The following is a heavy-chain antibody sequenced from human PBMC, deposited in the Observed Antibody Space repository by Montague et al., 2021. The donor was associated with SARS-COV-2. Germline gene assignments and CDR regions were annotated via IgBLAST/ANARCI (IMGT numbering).Heavy chain of an antibody. CDR3: ARQVGDFWTGFYVDS. V-gene: IGHV4-39*01. CDR2: ISHSGSA. CDR1: GDSISSANYQ. D-gene: IGHD3/OR15-3a*01. J-gene: IGHJ4*02. Sequence: SETLSLTCNVSGDSISSANYQWAWFRQPPGKGLQWVGGISHSGSAXYNPSLKSRLTISVDMSKRLFSLDVESVAVADTAFYYCARQVGDFWTGFYVDSWGQGTLVTVSS.